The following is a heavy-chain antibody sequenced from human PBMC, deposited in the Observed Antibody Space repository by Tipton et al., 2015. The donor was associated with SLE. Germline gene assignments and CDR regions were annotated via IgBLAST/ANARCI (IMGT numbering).Heavy chain of an antibody. J-gene: IGHJ3*02. Sequence: TLSLTCSVSGDSISSHYWSWIRQPAGKGLEWIGRIYTSVTSSYSPSLRSRVTLSVDMSKNQVSLRLRSVTAADTAVYYCARRADGFDIWGQGTMVTVSS. CDR3: ARRADGFDI. CDR1: GDSISSHY. CDR2: IYTSVTS. V-gene: IGHV4-4*07.